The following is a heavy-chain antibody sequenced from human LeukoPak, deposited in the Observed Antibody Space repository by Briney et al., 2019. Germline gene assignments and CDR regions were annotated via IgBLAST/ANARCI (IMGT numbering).Heavy chain of an antibody. D-gene: IGHD5-18*01. J-gene: IGHJ4*02. CDR2: ISSSGSTI. CDR3: ARASVRYGIIDY. V-gene: IGHV3-48*04. CDR1: GVTVSSYS. Sequence: GGSLRLSCAASGVTVSSYSLNWVRQAPGKGLEWVSYISSSGSTIYYADSVKGRFTISRDNAKNSLYLQMNSLRAEDTAVYYCARASVRYGIIDYWGQGTLVTVSS.